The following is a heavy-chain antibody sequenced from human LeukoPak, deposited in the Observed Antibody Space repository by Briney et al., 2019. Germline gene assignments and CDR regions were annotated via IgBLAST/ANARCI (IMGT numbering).Heavy chain of an antibody. CDR2: IHNSEST. CDR1: GGSISTSYYY. J-gene: IGHJ3*02. Sequence: SETLSLTCIVSGGSISTSYYYWAWIRQPPGKGLEWIGNIHNSESTYYNPSLKSRATISVDTSKNQFSLKLSSVTAADTALYYCARLRGYDSSGYYQPDAFDIWGQGTMVTVSS. CDR3: ARLRGYDSSGYYQPDAFDI. V-gene: IGHV4-39*01. D-gene: IGHD3-22*01.